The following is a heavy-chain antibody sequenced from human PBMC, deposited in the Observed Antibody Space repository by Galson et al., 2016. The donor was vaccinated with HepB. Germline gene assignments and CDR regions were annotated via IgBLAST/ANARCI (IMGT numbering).Heavy chain of an antibody. Sequence: SLRLSCAASGLSFHTYSMNWVRQAPGKGLEWVSSISSSSSYLYYADSVKGRFSISRDNAKKSLFLQMNSLRVEDTAVYYCATVPILGAVARYPDYWGQGTLVTVSS. D-gene: IGHD3-3*01. CDR2: ISSSSSYL. V-gene: IGHV3-21*01. CDR3: ATVPILGAVARYPDY. J-gene: IGHJ4*02. CDR1: GLSFHTYS.